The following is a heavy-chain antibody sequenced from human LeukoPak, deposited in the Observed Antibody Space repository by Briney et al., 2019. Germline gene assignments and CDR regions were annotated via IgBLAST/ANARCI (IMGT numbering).Heavy chain of an antibody. CDR3: ARATSSSGYHYYYMDV. Sequence: GGSLRLSCAAAGFTFDDYGMSWVRQAPGKGLEWVSGITWNGGSTGYADSVKGRFTISRDNAKNSLYLQMNSLRDEDTALYYCARATSSSGYHYYYMDVWGKGTTVTVSS. D-gene: IGHD6-6*01. CDR1: GFTFDDYG. CDR2: ITWNGGST. J-gene: IGHJ6*03. V-gene: IGHV3-20*04.